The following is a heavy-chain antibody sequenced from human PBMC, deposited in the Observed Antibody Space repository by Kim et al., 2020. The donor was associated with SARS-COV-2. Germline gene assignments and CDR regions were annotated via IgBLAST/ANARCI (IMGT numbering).Heavy chain of an antibody. J-gene: IGHJ4*02. Sequence: SVKGRFTISRDNAKNSLYLQMNSLRAEDTAVYYCARDPWRVGRNGNYFDYWGQGTLVTVSS. D-gene: IGHD3-3*01. V-gene: IGHV3-21*01. CDR3: ARDPWRVGRNGNYFDY.